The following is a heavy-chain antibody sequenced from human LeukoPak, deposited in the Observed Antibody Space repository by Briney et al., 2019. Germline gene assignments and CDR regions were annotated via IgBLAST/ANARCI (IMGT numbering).Heavy chain of an antibody. CDR3: ARDVVRYSYGPHYYYYYMDV. Sequence: SVKVSCKASGGTFSSYAISWVRQAPGQGLEWMGGIIPIFGTANYAQKFQGRVTITADESTSTAYMELSSLRSEDTAVYYCARDVVRYSYGPHYYYYYMDVWGKGTTVTISS. V-gene: IGHV1-69*13. J-gene: IGHJ6*03. CDR2: IIPIFGTA. CDR1: GGTFSSYA. D-gene: IGHD5-18*01.